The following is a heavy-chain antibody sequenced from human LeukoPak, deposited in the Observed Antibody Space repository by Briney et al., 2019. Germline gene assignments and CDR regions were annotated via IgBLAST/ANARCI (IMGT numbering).Heavy chain of an antibody. CDR3: ASVFGVVSILSEAFDI. V-gene: IGHV1-69*01. Sequence: SVKVSCKASGGTFSSYAISWVRQAPGQGLEWMGGIIPIFGTANYAQKFQGRVTITADGSTSTAYMELSSLRSEDTAVYYCASVFGVVSILSEAFDIWGQGTMVTVSS. J-gene: IGHJ3*02. CDR2: IIPIFGTA. CDR1: GGTFSSYA. D-gene: IGHD3-3*01.